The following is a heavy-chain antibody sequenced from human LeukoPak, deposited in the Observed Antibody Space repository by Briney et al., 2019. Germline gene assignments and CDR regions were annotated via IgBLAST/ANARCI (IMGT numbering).Heavy chain of an antibody. CDR1: GFTFSSYA. CDR2: MGTSGDSP. Sequence: GGSLRLSCTDSGFTFSSYAMTWVRQAPGKGLEWVSAMGTSGDSPKYADSVKGRFTMSRDSSKNTVYLQMNSLRPEDTAVYYCARDWSADYWGQGTLVTVSS. J-gene: IGHJ4*02. V-gene: IGHV3-23*01. CDR3: ARDWSADY.